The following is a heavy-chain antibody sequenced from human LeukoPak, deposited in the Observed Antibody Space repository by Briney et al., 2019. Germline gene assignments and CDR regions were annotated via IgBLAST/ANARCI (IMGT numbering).Heavy chain of an antibody. D-gene: IGHD3-10*01. CDR3: ARHASSFGRRFDP. CDR2: ISYIGST. V-gene: IGHV4-59*08. J-gene: IGHJ5*02. Sequence: SETLSLTCTVSGGSFSSHYWSWIRQPPGKGLEWIGYISYIGSTNYNPSLKSRVTISVDTSKNQFSLKLSSVTAADTAVYYCARHASSFGRRFDPWGQGTLVAVSS. CDR1: GGSFSSHY.